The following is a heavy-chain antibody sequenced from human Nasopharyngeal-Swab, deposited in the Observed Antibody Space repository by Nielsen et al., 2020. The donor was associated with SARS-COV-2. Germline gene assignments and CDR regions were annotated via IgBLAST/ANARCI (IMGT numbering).Heavy chain of an antibody. CDR2: IYYSGST. V-gene: IGHV4-59*06. D-gene: IGHD2-8*01. CDR1: GGSISSYY. J-gene: IGHJ4*02. CDR3: AGTTDCTNGVCYQIFDY. Sequence: SETLSLTCTVSGGSISSYYWSWIRQHPGKGLEWIGYIYYSGSTYYNPSLKSRVTISVDTSKNQFSLKLSSVTAADTAVYYCAGTTDCTNGVCYQIFDYWGQGTLVTVSS.